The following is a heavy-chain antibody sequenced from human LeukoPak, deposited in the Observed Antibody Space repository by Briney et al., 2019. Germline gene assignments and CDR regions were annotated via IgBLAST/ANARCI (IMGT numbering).Heavy chain of an antibody. CDR3: ARGVAAPWYGVPAFDY. V-gene: IGHV3-21*01. CDR2: ISSSSSYI. Sequence: GSLRLSCAASGFTFSSYSMNWVRQAPGKGLEWVSSISSSSSYIYYADSVKGRFTISRDNAKNSLYLQMNSLRAEDTAVYYCARGVAAPWYGVPAFDYWGQGTTVTVSS. J-gene: IGHJ4*03. D-gene: IGHD3-10*01. CDR1: GFTFSSYS.